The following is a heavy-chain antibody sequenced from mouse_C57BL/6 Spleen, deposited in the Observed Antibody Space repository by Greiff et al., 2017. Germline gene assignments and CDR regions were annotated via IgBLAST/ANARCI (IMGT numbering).Heavy chain of an antibody. CDR2: IHPNSGST. CDR1: GYTFTSYW. J-gene: IGHJ2*01. CDR3: ARWGYYGSSHFDD. D-gene: IGHD1-1*01. Sequence: VQLQQPGAELVKPGASVKLSCKASGYTFTSYWMHWVKQRPGQGLEWIGMIHPNSGSTNYNEKFKSKATLTVDKSSSTAYMQLSSLTSEDSAVYYCARWGYYGSSHFDDWGQGTTLTVSS. V-gene: IGHV1-64*01.